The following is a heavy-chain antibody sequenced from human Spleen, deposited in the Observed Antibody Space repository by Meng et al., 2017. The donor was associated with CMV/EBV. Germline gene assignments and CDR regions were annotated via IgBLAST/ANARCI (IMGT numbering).Heavy chain of an antibody. D-gene: IGHD3-9*01. V-gene: IGHV3-48*04. CDR2: ISSSGTTI. CDR3: ARLHDILTTYDAFDI. Sequence: GESLKISCAASGFTFRSYSMNWIRQAPGKGLEWVSYISSSGTTIYYADSVKGRFTISRDNAKNSLWLQMNSLRAEDTAVYYCARLHDILTTYDAFDIWGQGTMVTVSS. CDR1: GFTFRSYS. J-gene: IGHJ3*02.